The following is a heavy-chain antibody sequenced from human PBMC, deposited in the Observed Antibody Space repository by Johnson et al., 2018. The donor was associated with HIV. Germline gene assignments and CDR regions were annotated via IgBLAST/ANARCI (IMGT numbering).Heavy chain of an antibody. Sequence: VQLVESGGGLVQPGGSLRLSCAASGFTFSSYWMSWVRQAPGKGLAWVANIKHDGSEKYYVDSVKGRFTISRDNAKNSLYLQMNSLRAEDTAVYYCAKDLWDSHLGGSASDILGQGTMVTVSS. CDR1: GFTFSSYW. V-gene: IGHV3-7*01. CDR2: IKHDGSEK. J-gene: IGHJ3*02. CDR3: AKDLWDSHLGGSASDI. D-gene: IGHD3-10*01.